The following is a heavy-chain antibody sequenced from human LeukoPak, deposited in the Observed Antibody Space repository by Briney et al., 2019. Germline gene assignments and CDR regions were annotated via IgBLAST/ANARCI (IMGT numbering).Heavy chain of an antibody. CDR2: IYYSGST. CDR3: ARHPATPGTGYFQH. CDR1: GGSISSSSYY. J-gene: IGHJ1*01. Sequence: PSETLSLTCTVSGGSISSSSYYWGWIRQPPGKGLEWIGSIYYSGSTYYNPSLKSRVTISVDTSKNQFSLKLSSVTAADTAVYYCARHPATPGTGYFQHWGQGTLVTVSS. V-gene: IGHV4-39*01. D-gene: IGHD6-13*01.